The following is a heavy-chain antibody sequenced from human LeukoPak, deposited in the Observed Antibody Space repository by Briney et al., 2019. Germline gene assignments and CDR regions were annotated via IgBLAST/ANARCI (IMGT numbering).Heavy chain of an antibody. J-gene: IGHJ6*03. Sequence: SETLSLTCTVSGGSISSYYWSWIRQPAGKGLEWIGRIYTSGSTNYNPSLKSRVTMSVDTSKNQFSLKLSSVTAADTAVYYCARGYRGDDATVPYGYYYYYMDVWGKGTTVTISS. D-gene: IGHD5-12*01. V-gene: IGHV4-4*07. CDR2: IYTSGST. CDR1: GGSISSYY. CDR3: ARGYRGDDATVPYGYYYYYMDV.